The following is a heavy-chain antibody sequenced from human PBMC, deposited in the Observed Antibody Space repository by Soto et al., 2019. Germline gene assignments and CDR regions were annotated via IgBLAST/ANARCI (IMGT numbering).Heavy chain of an antibody. CDR1: GYTFTSYA. D-gene: IGHD2-2*01. CDR2: INAGNGNT. V-gene: IGHV1-3*01. J-gene: IGHJ5*02. Sequence: RASVKVSCKASGYTFTSYAMHWVRQAPGQRLEWMGWINAGNGNTKYSQKFQGRVTITRDTSASTAYMELSSLRSEDTAVYYCARRDCSSTSCYVWWFEPWGQGTLVTLSS. CDR3: ARRDCSSTSCYVWWFEP.